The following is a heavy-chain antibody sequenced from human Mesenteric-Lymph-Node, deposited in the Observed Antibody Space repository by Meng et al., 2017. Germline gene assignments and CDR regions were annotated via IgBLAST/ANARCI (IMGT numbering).Heavy chain of an antibody. CDR1: GGSISSGGYY. Sequence: SETLSLTCTVSGGSISSGGYYWSWIRQHPGKGLEWIGYIYYSGSTYYNPSLKSRVTISVDTSKNQFSLKLSSVTAADTAVYYCARVGATTDAFDIWGQGTMVTVSS. V-gene: IGHV4-31*03. D-gene: IGHD1-26*01. CDR2: IYYSGST. CDR3: ARVGATTDAFDI. J-gene: IGHJ3*02.